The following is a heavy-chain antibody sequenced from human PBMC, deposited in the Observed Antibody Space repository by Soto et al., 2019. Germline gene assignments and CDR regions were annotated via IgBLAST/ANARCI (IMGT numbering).Heavy chain of an antibody. CDR1: GFTFSGSA. Sequence: GGSLRLSCAASGFTFSGSAMHWVRQASGKGLEWVGRIRSKANSYATAYAASVKGRFTISRDDSKNTAYLQMNSLKTEDTAVYYCTRLPKYSSSSGAFDIWGQGTMVTVSS. CDR2: IRSKANSYAT. V-gene: IGHV3-73*01. D-gene: IGHD6-6*01. J-gene: IGHJ3*02. CDR3: TRLPKYSSSSGAFDI.